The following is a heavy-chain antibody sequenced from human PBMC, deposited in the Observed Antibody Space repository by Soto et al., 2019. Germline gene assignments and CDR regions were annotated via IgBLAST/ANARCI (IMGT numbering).Heavy chain of an antibody. D-gene: IGHD2-15*01. V-gene: IGHV4-39*01. CDR2: IYYSGST. Sequence: SETLSLTCTVSGGSISSSSYYWGWIRQPPGKGLEWIGSIYYSGSTYYDPSLKSRVTISVDTSKNQFSLKLSSVTAADTAVYYCARHKAALGYYMDVWGKGTTVTVSS. CDR3: ARHKAALGYYMDV. J-gene: IGHJ6*03. CDR1: GGSISSSSYY.